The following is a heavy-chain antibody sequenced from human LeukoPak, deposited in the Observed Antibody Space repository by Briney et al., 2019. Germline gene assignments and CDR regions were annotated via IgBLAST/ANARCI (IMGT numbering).Heavy chain of an antibody. CDR2: IYPGDSDT. J-gene: IGHJ6*03. D-gene: IGHD5-24*01. Sequence: GESLQISFKGSGYSFTNYWIGWARPMPGKGLEWMGIIYPGDSDTRYGPSFQGQVTISADKSISTAYLQWSSLKASDTAMYYCARMATPFYYYYLDGGGKGTTVTVSS. V-gene: IGHV5-51*01. CDR3: ARMATPFYYYYLDG. CDR1: GYSFTNYW.